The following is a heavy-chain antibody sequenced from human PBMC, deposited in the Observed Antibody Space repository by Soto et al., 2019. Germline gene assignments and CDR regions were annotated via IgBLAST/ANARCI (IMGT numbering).Heavy chain of an antibody. V-gene: IGHV1-46*01. D-gene: IGHD5-12*01. J-gene: IGHJ3*02. CDR1: GYTFITGYY. CDR2: INPTGTMT. CDR3: TRDTGYDHDAFDI. Sequence: QVQLVQSGAEVKKPGASVKLSCKASGYTFITGYYTHWGRQAPGQGLEWMGIINPTGTMTKYSERFQGRLTMTRDTSTSTDYMELSTLTSEDTAVYFCTRDTGYDHDAFDIWGQGTMVTVSS.